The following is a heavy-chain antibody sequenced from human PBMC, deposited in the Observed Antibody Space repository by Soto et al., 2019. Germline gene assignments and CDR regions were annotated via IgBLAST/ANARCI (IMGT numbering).Heavy chain of an antibody. CDR3: ARDSAGYSYADYYYGMDV. Sequence: ASVKVSCKASGYTFTSYGISWVRQAPGQGLEWMGWISAYNGNTNYAQKLQGRVTMTTDTSTSTAYMELRSLRSDDTAVYYCARDSAGYSYADYYYGMDVWGQGTAVTVSS. D-gene: IGHD5-18*01. V-gene: IGHV1-18*01. J-gene: IGHJ6*02. CDR2: ISAYNGNT. CDR1: GYTFTSYG.